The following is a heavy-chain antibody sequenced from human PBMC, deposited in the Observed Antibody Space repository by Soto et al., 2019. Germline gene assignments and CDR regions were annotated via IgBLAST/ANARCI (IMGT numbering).Heavy chain of an antibody. V-gene: IGHV4-30-2*01. CDR1: GGSISSGGYS. D-gene: IGHD2-15*01. CDR3: ARGQVVAAQH. Sequence: QLQLQESGSGLVKPSQTLSLTCAVSGGSISSGGYSWSWIRQPPGKGLEWIGYIYYSGSTYYNPSLKRRVTLSVDRSKKQFSLKLSSVTAADTAVYYCARGQVVAAQHWGQGTLVTVSS. CDR2: IYYSGST. J-gene: IGHJ4*02.